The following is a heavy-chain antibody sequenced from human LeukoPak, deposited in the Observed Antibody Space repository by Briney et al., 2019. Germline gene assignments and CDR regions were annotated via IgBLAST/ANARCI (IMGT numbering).Heavy chain of an antibody. D-gene: IGHD3-22*01. CDR3: AKAAVITGGLYYFDY. CDR2: ISGGGAPT. Sequence: PGRSLRLSCAASGVTFSNYAMTWVRQAPGKGLEWVSGISGGGAPTHYVDSVKGRFTISRDNSKNTLYLQMNSLRAEDTAVYYCAKAAVITGGLYYFDYWGQGTLVTVSS. J-gene: IGHJ4*02. V-gene: IGHV3-23*01. CDR1: GVTFSNYA.